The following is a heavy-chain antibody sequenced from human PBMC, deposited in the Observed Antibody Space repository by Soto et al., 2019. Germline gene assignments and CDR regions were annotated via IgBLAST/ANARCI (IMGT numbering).Heavy chain of an antibody. D-gene: IGHD3-3*01. Sequence: QVQLQESGPGLVKPSETLSLTCTVSGGSFKSGSYSWSWIRQPPGKGLEWIGYVYHTGRTSYNPSLKSRVSISMDTSKNQFSLNLDSLTAAATAVYFCARDFAYFDSWGQGTLVTVSA. CDR3: ARDFAYFDS. V-gene: IGHV4-61*01. J-gene: IGHJ4*02. CDR2: VYHTGRT. CDR1: GGSFKSGSYS.